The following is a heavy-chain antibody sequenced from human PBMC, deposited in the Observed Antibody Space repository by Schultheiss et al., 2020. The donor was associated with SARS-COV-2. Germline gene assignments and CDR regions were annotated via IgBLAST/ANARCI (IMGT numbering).Heavy chain of an antibody. V-gene: IGHV4-34*09. CDR1: GGSFSGYY. D-gene: IGHD2-2*01. CDR2: IYYSGST. J-gene: IGHJ4*02. Sequence: SQTLSLTCAVYGGSFSGYYWSWIRQHPGKGLEWIGYIYYSGSTNYNPSLKSRVTISVDTSENQFSLKLSSVTAADTAVYYCARTMGYCSTTSCPYFDYWGQGTLVTVSS. CDR3: ARTMGYCSTTSCPYFDY.